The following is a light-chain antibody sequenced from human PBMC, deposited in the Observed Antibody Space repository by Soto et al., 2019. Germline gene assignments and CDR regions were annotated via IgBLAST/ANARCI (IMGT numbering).Light chain of an antibody. J-gene: IGLJ2*01. Sequence: QPVLTQSSSASASLGSSVNLTCTLNSGHSNNIIAWHQQQPGKATRYLMMLERSGRYTKGSGVPDRFPGSSSGADRYLTLSNLRSEDEADYYCQIWASNTHSPFGGGTKLTV. V-gene: IGLV4-60*03. CDR2: LERSGRY. CDR1: SGHSNNI. CDR3: QIWASNTHSP.